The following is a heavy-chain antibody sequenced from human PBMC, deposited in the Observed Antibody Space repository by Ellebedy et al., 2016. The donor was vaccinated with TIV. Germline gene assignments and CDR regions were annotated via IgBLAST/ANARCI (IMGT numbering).Heavy chain of an antibody. J-gene: IGHJ4*02. CDR2: SYYSGST. CDR3: ARGDEITMFWPEGYYFDY. Sequence: MPSETLSLTCTVSAASLTNYFWSWIRQPPGKGLECIGYSYYSGSTYYNPSLKSRVTMSVDTSKNQFSLKLSSVTAADTAVYYCARGDEITMFWPEGYYFDYWGQGILVTVSS. V-gene: IGHV4-59*01. CDR1: AASLTNYF. D-gene: IGHD3-9*01.